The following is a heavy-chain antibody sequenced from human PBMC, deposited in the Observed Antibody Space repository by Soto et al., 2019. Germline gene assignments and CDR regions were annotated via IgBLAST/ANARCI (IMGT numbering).Heavy chain of an antibody. D-gene: IGHD3-22*01. CDR3: VTSYYYDSSGYYYPYYFDY. J-gene: IGHJ4*02. Sequence: PGGSLRLSCSASGFTFSSYAMHWVRQAPGKGLEYASAISSNGGSTYYADSVKGRFTISRDNSKNTLYLQMSSLRAEDTAVYYCVTSYYYDSSGYYYPYYFDYWGQGTLVTVSS. CDR2: ISSNGGST. CDR1: GFTFSSYA. V-gene: IGHV3-64D*08.